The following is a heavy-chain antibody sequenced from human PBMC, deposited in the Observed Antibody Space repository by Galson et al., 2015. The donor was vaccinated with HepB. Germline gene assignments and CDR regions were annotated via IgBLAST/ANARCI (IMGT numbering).Heavy chain of an antibody. V-gene: IGHV3-23*01. CDR3: AKDKGWGRVPTISFDI. J-gene: IGHJ3*02. CDR1: GFPFSYYV. Sequence: SLRLSCAASGFPFSYYVMNWVRQAPGEGLEWVSSISANDGNTNYADSVTGRFILSRDNSMNTVYLQLHGLRPEDTGLYYCAKDKGWGRVPTISFDIWGQGTMVTVSS. CDR2: ISANDGNT. D-gene: IGHD2-2*01.